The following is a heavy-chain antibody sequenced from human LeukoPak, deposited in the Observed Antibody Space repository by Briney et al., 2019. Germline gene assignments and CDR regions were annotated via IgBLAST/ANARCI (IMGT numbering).Heavy chain of an antibody. CDR3: ARDRGGQWLVQFDY. Sequence: ASVKVSCMASGGTFSSYAFSWVRQAPGQGLEWMGWINPNSRGTNYAQKFQGRVTMTRDTSISTAYMELSRLRSDDTAVYYCARDRGGQWLVQFDYWGQGTLVTVSS. V-gene: IGHV1-2*02. J-gene: IGHJ4*02. D-gene: IGHD6-19*01. CDR1: GGTFSSYA. CDR2: INPNSRGT.